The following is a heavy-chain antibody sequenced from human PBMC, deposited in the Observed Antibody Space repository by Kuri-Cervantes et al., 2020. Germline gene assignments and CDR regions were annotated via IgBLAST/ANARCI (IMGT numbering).Heavy chain of an antibody. CDR2: IGTAGDT. V-gene: IGHV3-13*01. D-gene: IGHD1-26*01. CDR3: AKDMGWAAIGRFDY. Sequence: GGSLRLSCAASGFTFSSYDMHWVRQATGKGLEWVSAIGTAGDTYYPGSVKGRFTISRDNAKNSLYLQMNSLRAEDTALYYCAKDMGWAAIGRFDYWGQGTLVTVSS. J-gene: IGHJ4*02. CDR1: GFTFSSYD.